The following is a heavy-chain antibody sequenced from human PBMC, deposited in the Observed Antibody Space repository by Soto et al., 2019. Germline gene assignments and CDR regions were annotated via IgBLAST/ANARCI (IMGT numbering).Heavy chain of an antibody. J-gene: IGHJ4*02. Sequence: SETLSLTCTVSGGSISSYYWSWIRQPPGKGLEWIGYIYYSGSTNYNPSLKSRVTISVDTSKNRFSLKLSSVTAADTAVYYCARDQGGSYYPQYYFDYWGQGTLVTVSS. CDR3: ARDQGGSYYPQYYFDY. V-gene: IGHV4-59*01. CDR1: GGSISSYY. D-gene: IGHD1-26*01. CDR2: IYYSGST.